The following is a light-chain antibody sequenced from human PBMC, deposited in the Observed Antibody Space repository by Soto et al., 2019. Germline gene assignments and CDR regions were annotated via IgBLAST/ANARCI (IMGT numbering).Light chain of an antibody. J-gene: IGLJ1*01. Sequence: QSVLTQPRSVSGSPGQSVTISCTGTSSDVGDYIYVSWYQQHPGKAPKLMIYDVTKRPSGVPDRFSGSKSGNTASLTISGLQAEDEADYYCCSYAGSYPYVFGTGTRSPS. CDR3: CSYAGSYPYV. CDR2: DVT. CDR1: SSDVGDYIY. V-gene: IGLV2-11*01.